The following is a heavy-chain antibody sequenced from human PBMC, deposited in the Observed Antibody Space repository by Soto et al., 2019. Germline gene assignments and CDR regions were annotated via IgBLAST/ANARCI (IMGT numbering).Heavy chain of an antibody. D-gene: IGHD3-3*01. CDR2: MYYSGTT. Sequence: SETLSLTCSVSGASFSSSSYYWGWIRQPPEKGLEWIATMYYSGTTYYNPSLRSRVTVSIDASKDQFSLKLTSVTAADTAMYYCATHPAISATSFYGMDVWGHGTTVTVSS. CDR3: ATHPAISATSFYGMDV. J-gene: IGHJ6*02. V-gene: IGHV4-39*01. CDR1: GASFSSSSYY.